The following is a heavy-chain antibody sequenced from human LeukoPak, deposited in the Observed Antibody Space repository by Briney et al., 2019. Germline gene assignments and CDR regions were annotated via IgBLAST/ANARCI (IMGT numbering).Heavy chain of an antibody. CDR1: GFIFSSYE. CDR3: ARDRPSWFAF. CDR2: ISSSGSTI. J-gene: IGHJ4*02. D-gene: IGHD3-10*01. Sequence: SGGSLRLSCAASGFIFSSYEMNWVGQAPGKGREWVSYISSSGSTIYYADSVKGRFTISRDNAKNSLYLQMNSLRAEDTAVYYCARDRPSWFAFWGQGTLVTVSS. V-gene: IGHV3-48*03.